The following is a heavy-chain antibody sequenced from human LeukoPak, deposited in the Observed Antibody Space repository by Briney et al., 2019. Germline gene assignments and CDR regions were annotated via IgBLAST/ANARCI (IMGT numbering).Heavy chain of an antibody. Sequence: SVKVSCKASGGTFSSYAISWVRQAPGQGLEWMGGIIPIFGTANCAQKFQGRVTITADESTSTAYMELSSLRSEDTAVYYCARYLRYPRYYFDYWGQGTLVTVSS. V-gene: IGHV1-69*13. D-gene: IGHD1-26*01. J-gene: IGHJ4*02. CDR2: IIPIFGTA. CDR3: ARYLRYPRYYFDY. CDR1: GGTFSSYA.